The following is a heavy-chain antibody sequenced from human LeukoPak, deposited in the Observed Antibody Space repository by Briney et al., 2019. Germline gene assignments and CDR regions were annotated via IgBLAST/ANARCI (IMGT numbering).Heavy chain of an antibody. CDR2: ISGSSTYI. CDR1: EFTFSSYT. J-gene: IGHJ4*02. CDR3: ARDHGEGMRYFDY. V-gene: IGHV3-21*01. Sequence: KSGGSLRLSCAASEFTFSSYTMNWVRQAPGKGLEWVSSISGSSTYIYYADSVKGRFTISRDNAKKSLYLQMNSLRVEDTALYYCARDHGEGMRYFDYWGRGTLVTVSS.